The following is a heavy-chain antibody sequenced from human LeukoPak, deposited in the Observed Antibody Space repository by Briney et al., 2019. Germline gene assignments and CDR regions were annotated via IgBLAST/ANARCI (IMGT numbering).Heavy chain of an antibody. CDR2: INAGNGNT. Sequence: ASVKVSCKASGYTFTSYAMHWVRQAPGQRLEWMGWINAGNGNTKYSQKFQGRVTITGDTSASTAYMELSSLRSEDTAVYYCARDRSSSGYYYYYYGMDVWGQGTTVTVSS. D-gene: IGHD6-13*01. J-gene: IGHJ6*02. CDR3: ARDRSSSGYYYYYYGMDV. V-gene: IGHV1-3*01. CDR1: GYTFTSYA.